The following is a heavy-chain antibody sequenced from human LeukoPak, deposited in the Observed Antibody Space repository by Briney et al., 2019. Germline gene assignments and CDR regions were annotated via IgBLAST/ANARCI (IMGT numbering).Heavy chain of an antibody. CDR3: ARAKGYCSGGSCYSAINWFDP. J-gene: IGHJ5*02. Sequence: SQTPSLTCTVSGGSISSGGYYWSWIRQHPGKGLEWIGYIYYSGSTYYNPSLKSRVTISVDTSKNQFSLKLSSVTAADTAVYYCARAKGYCSGGSCYSAINWFDPWGQGTLVTVSS. CDR2: IYYSGST. D-gene: IGHD2-15*01. V-gene: IGHV4-31*03. CDR1: GGSISSGGYY.